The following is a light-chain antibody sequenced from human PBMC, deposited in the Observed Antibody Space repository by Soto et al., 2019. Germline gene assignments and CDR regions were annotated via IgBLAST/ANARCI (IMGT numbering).Light chain of an antibody. V-gene: IGLV2-14*01. Sequence: QSALTQPASVSGSPGQSITISCTGTSSDVGGYNYVSWYQQHPGKAPKLMIYEVSNRPSGVSNRFSGSKSGNTASLTISGLQAEDEADYDCSSYTSSSIYYIFGTGTKLTFL. CDR1: SSDVGGYNY. CDR3: SSYTSSSIYYI. CDR2: EVS. J-gene: IGLJ1*01.